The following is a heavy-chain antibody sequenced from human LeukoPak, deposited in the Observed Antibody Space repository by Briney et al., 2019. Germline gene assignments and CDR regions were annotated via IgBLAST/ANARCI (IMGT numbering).Heavy chain of an antibody. J-gene: IGHJ6*02. Sequence: SVKVSCKASGGTFSSYAISWVRQAPGQGLEWMGGIIPIFGTANYAQKFHGRVTITADESTSTAYMELSSLRSEDTAVYYCARVLRFLEWPPYYYYYYGMDVWGQGTTVTVSS. CDR3: ARVLRFLEWPPYYYYYYGMDV. CDR2: IIPIFGTA. CDR1: GGTFSSYA. D-gene: IGHD3-3*01. V-gene: IGHV1-69*13.